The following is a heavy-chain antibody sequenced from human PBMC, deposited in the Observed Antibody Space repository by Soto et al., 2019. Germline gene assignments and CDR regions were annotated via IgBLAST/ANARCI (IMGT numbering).Heavy chain of an antibody. CDR1: GGSISSYY. CDR3: ARVLYQPLSGVDI. J-gene: IGHJ3*02. CDR2: IYYSGST. Sequence: QVQLQESGPGLVKPSETLSLTCTVSGGSISSYYWSWIRQPPGKGLEWIGYIYYSGSTNYNPSLRGRVPISVDTSKHQFSLKLSSVTAADTAVYYCARVLYQPLSGVDIWGQGTMVTVSS. D-gene: IGHD2-2*01. V-gene: IGHV4-59*01.